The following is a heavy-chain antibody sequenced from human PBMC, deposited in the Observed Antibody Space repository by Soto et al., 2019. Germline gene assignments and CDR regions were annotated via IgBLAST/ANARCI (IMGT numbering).Heavy chain of an antibody. J-gene: IGHJ4*02. CDR1: GFTFSDYY. CDR3: ARERYSYGPYYFDY. CDR2: ITSSGSTT. Sequence: VGSLRLSCAASGFTFSDYYMSWIRQAPGKGLEWVSSITSSGSTTYYTDSVKGRFTISRDNAKNSLYLQMNSLRAEDTAVYYCARERYSYGPYYFDYWGQGTLVTVSS. D-gene: IGHD5-18*01. V-gene: IGHV3-11*01.